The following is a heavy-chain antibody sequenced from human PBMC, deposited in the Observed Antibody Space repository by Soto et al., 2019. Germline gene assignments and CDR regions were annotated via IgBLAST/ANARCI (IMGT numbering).Heavy chain of an antibody. CDR1: GFTFSKRW. CDR2: IKEDGSDK. Sequence: GGSLRLSCVASGFTFSKRWMSWVRQAPGKGLEWVANIKEDGSDKYYVGSVKGRFTISRDNAKNSLYLQMNSLRDEDTAVYYCASGTNGAFFVYWGQGILVTVSS. J-gene: IGHJ4*02. D-gene: IGHD2-8*01. CDR3: ASGTNGAFFVY. V-gene: IGHV3-7*02.